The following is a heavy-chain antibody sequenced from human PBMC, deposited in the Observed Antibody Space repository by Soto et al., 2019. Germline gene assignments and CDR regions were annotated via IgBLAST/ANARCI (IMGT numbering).Heavy chain of an antibody. CDR3: ARGTVYYCPNGKCGFFFDH. J-gene: IGHJ4*02. D-gene: IGHD2-8*01. CDR2: IDTNGDT. CDR1: GDSLRRGFHH. Sequence: QVQLQESGSGLLKPSQTLSLDCSVSGDSLRRGFHHWSWIRQTPGKGLQLIGYIDTNGDTHYDPSLRNRLNMSIVTTESRFSLKVTSVTAADTAVYYCARGTVYYCPNGKCGFFFDHWGQGALVTVTS. V-gene: IGHV4-31*03.